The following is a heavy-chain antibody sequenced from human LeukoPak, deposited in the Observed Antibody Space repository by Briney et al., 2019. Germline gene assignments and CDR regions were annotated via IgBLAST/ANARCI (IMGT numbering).Heavy chain of an antibody. CDR2: IYHSGST. CDR1: GYSISSGYY. V-gene: IGHV4-38-2*02. J-gene: IGHJ3*02. D-gene: IGHD1-26*01. Sequence: SETLSLTCTVSGYSISSGYYWGWIRQPPGKGLEWIGSIYHSGSTYYNPSLKSRVTISVDTSKNQFSLKLSSVTAADTAVYYCARLDRIVGAPWADAFDIWGQGTMVTVSS. CDR3: ARLDRIVGAPWADAFDI.